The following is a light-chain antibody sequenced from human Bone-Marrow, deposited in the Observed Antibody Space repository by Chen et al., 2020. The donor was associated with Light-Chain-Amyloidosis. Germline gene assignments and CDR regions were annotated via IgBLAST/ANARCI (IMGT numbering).Light chain of an antibody. CDR3: MQSTQVPIS. CDR1: RSLVHRDGNTY. V-gene: IGKV2-24*01. CDR2: LIS. Sequence: DIVMTQTPLSSPVTLGQPASISCRSSRSLVHRDGNTYLSWLQQRPGQPPRLLIYLISNRFSGVPERFSGSGAGTDFTLKISRVEAEDVGIYYCMQSTQVPISFGQGSRLEIK. J-gene: IGKJ5*01.